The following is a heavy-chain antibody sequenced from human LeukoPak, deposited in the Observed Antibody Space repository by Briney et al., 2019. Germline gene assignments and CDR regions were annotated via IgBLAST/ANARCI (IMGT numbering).Heavy chain of an antibody. J-gene: IGHJ6*03. CDR3: ARGLRVSSCYLQYYYYYMDV. CDR1: GYTFTSYD. D-gene: IGHD2-2*01. CDR2: MNPNSGNT. V-gene: IGHV1-8*01. Sequence: ASVKVSCKASGYTFTSYDINWVRQATGQGLEWMGWMNPNSGNTGYAQKFQGRVTMTRNTSISTAYMELSSLRSEDTAVYYCARGLRVSSCYLQYYYYYMDVWGKGTTVTVSS.